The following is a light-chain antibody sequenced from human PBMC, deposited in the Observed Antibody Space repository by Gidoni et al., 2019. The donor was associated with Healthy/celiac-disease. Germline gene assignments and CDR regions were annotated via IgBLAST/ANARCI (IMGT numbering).Light chain of an antibody. J-gene: IGLJ2*01. V-gene: IGLV3-1*01. CDR2: QDS. CDR1: KLGDKY. CDR3: QVWDSSTVV. Sequence: SYALTQPPSVSVSPGQTASITCSGDKLGDKYACWYQQKPGQSPVLVIYQDSKRPSGIPERFSGSNSGNTATLTISGTQAMDEADYYCQVWDSSTVVFGGGTKLTVL.